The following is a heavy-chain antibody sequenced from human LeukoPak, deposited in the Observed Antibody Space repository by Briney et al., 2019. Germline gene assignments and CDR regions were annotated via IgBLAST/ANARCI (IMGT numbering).Heavy chain of an antibody. J-gene: IGHJ3*02. Sequence: ASVKVSCKASGYTFTTYYMHWVRQAPGQGLEWMGIINPSGGSTSYAQKFQGRVTKTRDTSTSTVYMELSSLRSEDTAVYYCASGRAMIVVAMDAFDIWGQGTMVTVSS. V-gene: IGHV1-46*01. D-gene: IGHD3-22*01. CDR1: GYTFTTYY. CDR3: ASGRAMIVVAMDAFDI. CDR2: INPSGGST.